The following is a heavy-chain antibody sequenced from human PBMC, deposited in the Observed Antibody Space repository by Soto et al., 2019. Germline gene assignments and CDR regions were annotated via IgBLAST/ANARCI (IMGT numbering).Heavy chain of an antibody. CDR2: IYYSGTT. Sequence: SETLSLTCTVSGGSISGGDYYWSWIRHPPGKGLEWIGYIYYSGTTYYNPSLKSRVTISVDTSKNQFSLKVSSVTAADTAVYYCARALIQLWPHYYYGMDVWGQGTTVTVSS. CDR3: ARALIQLWPHYYYGMDV. CDR1: GGSISGGDYY. D-gene: IGHD5-18*01. J-gene: IGHJ6*02. V-gene: IGHV4-30-4*01.